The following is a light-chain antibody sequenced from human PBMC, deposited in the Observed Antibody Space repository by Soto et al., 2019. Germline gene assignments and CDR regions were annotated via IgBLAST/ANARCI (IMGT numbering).Light chain of an antibody. Sequence: QSVLTQSPSASGTPGQRVTISCXGXSXNIGSNYVYWYQQLPGTAPKLLIYRNNQRPSGVPDRFSGSKSGTSASLAISGLRSEDEADYYCAAWDDSLSVVFGGGTKVTVL. CDR2: RNN. CDR1: SXNIGSNY. V-gene: IGLV1-47*01. CDR3: AAWDDSLSVV. J-gene: IGLJ2*01.